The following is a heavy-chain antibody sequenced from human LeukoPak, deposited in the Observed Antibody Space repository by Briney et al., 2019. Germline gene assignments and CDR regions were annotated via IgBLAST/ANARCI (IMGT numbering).Heavy chain of an antibody. CDR3: ARGRWDCSGGSCYIGYFDF. CDR2: IYYSGST. J-gene: IGHJ2*01. V-gene: IGHV4-39*01. CDR1: GGSISSSSYY. Sequence: PSETLSLTCTVSGGSISSSSYYWGWIRQPPGKGLEWIGSIYYSGSTYYNPSLKSRVTISVDTSKNQFSLKLSSVTAADTAVYYCARGRWDCSGGSCYIGYFDFWGRGTLVTVSS. D-gene: IGHD2-15*01.